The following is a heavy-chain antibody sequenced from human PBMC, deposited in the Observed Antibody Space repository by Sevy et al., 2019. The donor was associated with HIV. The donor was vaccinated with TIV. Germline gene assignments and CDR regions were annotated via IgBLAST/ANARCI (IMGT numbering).Heavy chain of an antibody. CDR1: GFTFSNNA. CDR3: ARDTKRALIMAISGSLDY. J-gene: IGHJ4*02. Sequence: GGSLRLSCAASGFTFSNNAMHWVRQAPGKGLEWVAVISADGSNQYYADSVKGRFTISRDNSRNTVVLQMKTLGADDTAVYHCARDTKRALIMAISGSLDYWGQGTQVTVSS. D-gene: IGHD5-12*01. V-gene: IGHV3-30*19. CDR2: ISADGSNQ.